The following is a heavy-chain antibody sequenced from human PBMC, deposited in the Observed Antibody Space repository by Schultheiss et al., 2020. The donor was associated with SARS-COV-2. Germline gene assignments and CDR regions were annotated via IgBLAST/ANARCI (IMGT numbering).Heavy chain of an antibody. D-gene: IGHD6-6*01. Sequence: SETLSLTCTVSGGSISSYYWSWIRQPPGKGLEWIGYIYYSGSTNYNPSLKSRVTISVDTSKNQFSLKLSSVTAADTAVYYCARLSHDGPRAARPPRLDDYWGQGTLVTVSS. J-gene: IGHJ4*02. CDR3: ARLSHDGPRAARPPRLDDY. V-gene: IGHV4-59*01. CDR1: GGSISSYY. CDR2: IYYSGST.